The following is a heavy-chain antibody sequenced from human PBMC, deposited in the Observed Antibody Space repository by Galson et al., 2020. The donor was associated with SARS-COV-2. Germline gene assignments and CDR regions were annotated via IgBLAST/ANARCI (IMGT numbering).Heavy chain of an antibody. Sequence: ASETLSLTCTVSGGSVSSGSNYWSWIRQPPGKGLEWIGYIYTSGSTNYNPSLKSRVIISLDMSKNLFSLKLNSVTAADTAVYYCARSLGAFDIWGHGTMVTVPS. J-gene: IGHJ3*02. CDR2: IYTSGST. CDR3: ARSLGAFDI. V-gene: IGHV4-61*01. D-gene: IGHD3-16*01. CDR1: GGSVSSGSNY.